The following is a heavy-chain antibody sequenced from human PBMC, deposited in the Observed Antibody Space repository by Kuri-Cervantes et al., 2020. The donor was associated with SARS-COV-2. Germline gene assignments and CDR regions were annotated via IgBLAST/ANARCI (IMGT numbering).Heavy chain of an antibody. CDR3: ARVVATTVRGTNYYYYGVDV. Sequence: GESLKISCAASGFTFSSYWMHWVRQAPGKGLVWVSRINSDGSSTSYADSVKGRFTISRDNAKNTLYLQMNNLRAEDTAVYYCARVVATTVRGTNYYYYGVDVWGQGTTVTVSS. J-gene: IGHJ6*02. D-gene: IGHD5-12*01. V-gene: IGHV3-74*01. CDR1: GFTFSSYW. CDR2: INSDGSST.